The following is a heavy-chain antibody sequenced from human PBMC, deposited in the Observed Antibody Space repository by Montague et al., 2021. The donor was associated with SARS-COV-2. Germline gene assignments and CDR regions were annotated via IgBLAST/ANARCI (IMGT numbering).Heavy chain of an antibody. CDR3: ARSYYDILTNYYDAFDI. D-gene: IGHD3-9*01. J-gene: IGHJ3*02. CDR2: XDWXDDK. Sequence: PALVKPTQTLTLTCTLSGFSLSTSGRRASWIRQPPGKALEWLARXDWXDDKFYSTSLKTRLTISKDTSKNQVVLTMTNMDPVDTATYYCARSYYDILTNYYDAFDIWGQGTMVTVSS. V-gene: IGHV2-70*04. CDR1: GFSLSTSGRR.